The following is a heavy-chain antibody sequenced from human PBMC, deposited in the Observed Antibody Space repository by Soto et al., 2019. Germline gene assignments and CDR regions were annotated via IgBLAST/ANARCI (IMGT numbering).Heavy chain of an antibody. Sequence: LRLSCAASGFTFSSYAMSWVRQAPGKGLEWVSAIGDSGVSTYHADSVKGRFTISRDNSKNTLFLQMNSLRAEDTAVYYCAKGSRGSYDSSNYYYFDSWGRGTLVTVSS. CDR3: AKGSRGSYDSSNYYYFDS. V-gene: IGHV3-23*01. J-gene: IGHJ4*02. D-gene: IGHD3-22*01. CDR1: GFTFSSYA. CDR2: IGDSGVST.